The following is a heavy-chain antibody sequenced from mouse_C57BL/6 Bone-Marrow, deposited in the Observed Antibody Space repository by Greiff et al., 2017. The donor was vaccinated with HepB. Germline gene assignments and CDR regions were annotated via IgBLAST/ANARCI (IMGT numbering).Heavy chain of an antibody. D-gene: IGHD2-4*01. CDR3: AGGFYDYDEGFAY. CDR2: IYPGDGDT. CDR1: GYAFSSYW. V-gene: IGHV1-80*01. Sequence: VQLQESGAELVKPGASVKISCKASGYAFSSYWMNWVKQRPGKGLEWIGQIYPGDGDTNYNVKFKGKATLTADKYSSTAYMQLSSLTSEDSAVYFCAGGFYDYDEGFAYWGQGTLVTVSA. J-gene: IGHJ3*01.